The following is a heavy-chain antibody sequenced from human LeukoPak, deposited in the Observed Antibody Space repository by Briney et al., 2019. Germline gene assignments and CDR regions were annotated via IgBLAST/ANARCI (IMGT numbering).Heavy chain of an antibody. CDR3: ARAFRAVAAKTWYFQH. CDR1: GFTFSSYA. Sequence: GGSLRLSCAASGFTFSSYAMHWVRQAPGKGLEYVSAISSNGGSTYYANSVKGRFTISRDNSKNTLYLQMNSLRAEDTAVYYCARAFRAVAAKTWYFQHWGQGTLVTVSS. D-gene: IGHD6-19*01. V-gene: IGHV3-64*01. CDR2: ISSNGGST. J-gene: IGHJ1*01.